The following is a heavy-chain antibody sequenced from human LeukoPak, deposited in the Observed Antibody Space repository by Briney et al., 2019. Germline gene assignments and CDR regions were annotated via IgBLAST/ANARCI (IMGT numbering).Heavy chain of an antibody. Sequence: PETLSLTCTVSGGSISNFWGWIRQPPGKGLEWIGSIHYTGNTYYNASLKSRVTMSVDTSNNQFSLKLSSMTAADTAVYYCARNFYLGAFDIWGQGTMVSVSS. CDR1: GGSISNF. D-gene: IGHD3-3*01. CDR3: ARNFYLGAFDI. V-gene: IGHV4-39*01. J-gene: IGHJ3*02. CDR2: IHYTGNT.